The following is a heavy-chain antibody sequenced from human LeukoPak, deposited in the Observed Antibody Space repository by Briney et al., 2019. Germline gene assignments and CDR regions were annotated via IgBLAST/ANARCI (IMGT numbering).Heavy chain of an antibody. J-gene: IGHJ4*02. CDR1: GFIFSNYA. CDR3: ARDRIPGTSPKMDS. Sequence: PGGSLRLSCAASGFIFSNYAMSWVRQTPGKGLEWVLVISDTGHDTFYRDSVKGRFTISRDNSMNTLYLQMNSLGAEDTALYYCARDRIPGTSPKMDSWGQGTLVTVSS. CDR2: ISDTGHDT. V-gene: IGHV3-23*01. D-gene: IGHD1-7*01.